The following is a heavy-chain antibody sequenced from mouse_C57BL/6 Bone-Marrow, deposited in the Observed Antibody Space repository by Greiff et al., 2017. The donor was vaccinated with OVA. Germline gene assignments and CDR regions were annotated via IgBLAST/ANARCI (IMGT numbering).Heavy chain of an antibody. J-gene: IGHJ3*01. CDR2: IDPSDSYT. V-gene: IGHV1-50*01. D-gene: IGHD2-1*01. CDR1: GYTFTSYW. Sequence: QVQLQQPGAELVKPGASVKLSCKASGYTFTSYWMQWVKQRPGQGLEWIGEIDPSDSYTNYNQKFKGKATLTVDTSSSTAYMQLSSLTSEDSAVYYCAREWSYGNSCFAYWGQGTLVTVSA. CDR3: AREWSYGNSCFAY.